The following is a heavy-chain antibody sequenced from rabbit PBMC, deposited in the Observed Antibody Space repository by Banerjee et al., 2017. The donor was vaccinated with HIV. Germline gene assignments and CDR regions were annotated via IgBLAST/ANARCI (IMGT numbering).Heavy chain of an antibody. CDR1: GFSFSNIHY. J-gene: IGHJ2*01. D-gene: IGHD8-1*01. CDR2: IRGGSSGAT. CDR3: ARGSSYYNWAFDP. Sequence: QSLEESGGDLDKPGASLTLTCSASGFSFSNIHYMRWVRQAPGKGLEWVACIRGGSSGATYYASWAKGRFTISKSSSTTGTLQMTTLTAADSATYFCARGSSYYNWAFDPWGPGTLVTVS. V-gene: IGHV1S40*01.